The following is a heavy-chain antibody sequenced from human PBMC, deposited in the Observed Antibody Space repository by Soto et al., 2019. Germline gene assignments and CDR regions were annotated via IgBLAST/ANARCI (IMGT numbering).Heavy chain of an antibody. Sequence: SETLSLTCAVYGGSFSGYYWSWIRQPPGKGLEWIGEINHSGSTNYNPSLKSRVTISVDTSKNQFSLKLSSVTAADTAVYYCADSGRYYFFDYWGQGTPVTVSS. V-gene: IGHV4-34*01. CDR2: INHSGST. J-gene: IGHJ4*02. CDR1: GGSFSGYY. D-gene: IGHD1-26*01. CDR3: ADSGRYYFFDY.